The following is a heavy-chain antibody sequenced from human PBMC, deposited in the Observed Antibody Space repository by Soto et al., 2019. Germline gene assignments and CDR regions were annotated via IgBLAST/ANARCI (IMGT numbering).Heavy chain of an antibody. V-gene: IGHV1-3*01. J-gene: IGHJ4*02. CDR3: ARGITLPTPLDY. D-gene: IGHD1-20*01. Sequence: ASVKLSSKDPGYTFTSNALHSVHQAPGQRLEWMGWINAGNGNTKYSQKFQGRVTITRDTSASTAYMELSSLRSEDTAVYYCARGITLPTPLDYWGQGTLVTSPQ. CDR2: INAGNGNT. CDR1: GYTFTSNA.